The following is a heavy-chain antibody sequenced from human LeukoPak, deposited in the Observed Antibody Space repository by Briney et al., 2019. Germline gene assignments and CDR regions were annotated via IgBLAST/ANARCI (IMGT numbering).Heavy chain of an antibody. J-gene: IGHJ2*01. CDR2: INPSGGST. D-gene: IGHD5-24*01. CDR1: GYTFTSYY. Sequence: ASVKVSCKASGYTFTSYYMHWVRQAPGQGLEWMGIINPSGGSTSYAQKFQGRVTMTRDTSTSTVYMELSSLRSEDTAVYYCARDGSKWLQLNWYFDLWGRGTLVTVSS. CDR3: ARDGSKWLQLNWYFDL. V-gene: IGHV1-46*01.